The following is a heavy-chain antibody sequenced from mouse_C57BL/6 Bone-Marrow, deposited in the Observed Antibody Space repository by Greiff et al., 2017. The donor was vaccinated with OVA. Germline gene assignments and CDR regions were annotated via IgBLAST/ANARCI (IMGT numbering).Heavy chain of an antibody. CDR2: ISNLAYSI. V-gene: IGHV5-15*01. J-gene: IGHJ2*01. Sequence: EVQRVESGGGLVQPGGSLKLSCAASGFTFSNYGMAWVRQAPRKGPEWVAFISNLAYSIYYADTVTGRFTIPRENAKNTLYLAKSSLRSEDTAMYDCERVQLWPYYFDYWGQGTTLTVSS. D-gene: IGHD1-1*02. CDR3: ERVQLWPYYFDY. CDR1: GFTFSNYG.